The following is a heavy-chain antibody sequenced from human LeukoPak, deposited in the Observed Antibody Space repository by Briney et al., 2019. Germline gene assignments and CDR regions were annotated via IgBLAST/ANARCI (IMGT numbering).Heavy chain of an antibody. V-gene: IGHV3-7*01. Sequence: GRSLRLSCAASGFTFSSYWMSWVRQAPGKGLERVANIKQDGSEKYYVDSVKGRFTISRDNAKNSLYLQMNSLRAEDTAVYYCAREEGYSSSSGDYWGQGTLVTVSS. CDR3: AREEGYSSSSGDY. D-gene: IGHD6-6*01. CDR1: GFTFSSYW. J-gene: IGHJ4*02. CDR2: IKQDGSEK.